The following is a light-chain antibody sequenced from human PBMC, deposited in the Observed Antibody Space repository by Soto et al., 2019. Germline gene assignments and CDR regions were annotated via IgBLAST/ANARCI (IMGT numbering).Light chain of an antibody. CDR1: QTVSSF. V-gene: IGKV3-11*01. CDR3: QQRYNWPPT. CDR2: DTS. J-gene: IGKJ2*01. Sequence: EIVLSQSPAIMSLSPGDRATLSCRASQTVSSFLAWYQQKPGQAPRLLIYDTSNRATGVPASFSASGSGTDFTLTISSLEPKDFAVYFCQQRYNWPPTFGQGNKLEIK.